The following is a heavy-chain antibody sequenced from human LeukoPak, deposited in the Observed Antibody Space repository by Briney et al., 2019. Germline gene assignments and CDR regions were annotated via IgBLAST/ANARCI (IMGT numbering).Heavy chain of an antibody. V-gene: IGHV3-30*04. D-gene: IGHD3-22*01. CDR2: ISYDGSHT. J-gene: IGHJ4*02. CDR3: ARDPDTSGYYVFDY. CDR1: GFTFGSFA. Sequence: GGSLRLSCAASGFTFGSFAMHWVRQAPHKGLEWVAHISYDGSHTYYADSVKGRFTISRDIFKNTLYLQMNSLRTEDTAVYYCARDPDTSGYYVFDYWGQGTLVTVSS.